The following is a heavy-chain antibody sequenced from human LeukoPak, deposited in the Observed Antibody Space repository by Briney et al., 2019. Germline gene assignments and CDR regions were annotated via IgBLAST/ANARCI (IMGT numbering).Heavy chain of an antibody. V-gene: IGHV4-59*08. CDR2: IYYSGST. J-gene: IGHJ4*02. D-gene: IGHD6-19*01. CDR1: GGFFNSYY. Sequence: PSETLSLTCTVSGGFFNSYYWSWIRQSPGKGLEWIGYIYYSGSTKYNPSLKSRVTISLDTSKNQFSLKLTSVTAADTAVYYCVRHPQFSSGWYVYFDYWGRGTLVTVSS. CDR3: VRHPQFSSGWYVYFDY.